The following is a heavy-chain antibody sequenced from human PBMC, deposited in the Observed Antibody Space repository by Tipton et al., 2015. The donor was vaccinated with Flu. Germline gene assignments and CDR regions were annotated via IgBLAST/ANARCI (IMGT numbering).Heavy chain of an antibody. CDR2: ILSKTDGGTT. V-gene: IGHV3-15*01. CDR1: GFTFHDAW. D-gene: IGHD3-9*01. J-gene: IGHJ4*02. Sequence: SLRLSCTASGFTFHDAWMSWVRQAPGKGLEWVGRILSKTDGGTTGYAAPVKGRFTISRDDSKNTVYLRMNSLKTEDTAMYYCISDVGVLRYAGWGQGTLVTVSS. CDR3: ISDVGVLRYAG.